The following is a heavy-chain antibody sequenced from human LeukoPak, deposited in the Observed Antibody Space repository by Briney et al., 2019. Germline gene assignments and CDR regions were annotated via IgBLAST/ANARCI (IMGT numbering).Heavy chain of an antibody. D-gene: IGHD3-22*01. Sequence: SETLSLTCAVYGGSFRGYYWSWLRQPPGQGLAWIGEITHSGGTNYNPSLKSRVTISVDTSKNQFSLKLSSVTAADTAVYYCASLPVHDSSGPAPPLYYFDYWGQGALVTVSS. CDR2: ITHSGGT. CDR3: ASLPVHDSSGPAPPLYYFDY. CDR1: GGSFRGYY. J-gene: IGHJ4*02. V-gene: IGHV4-34*01.